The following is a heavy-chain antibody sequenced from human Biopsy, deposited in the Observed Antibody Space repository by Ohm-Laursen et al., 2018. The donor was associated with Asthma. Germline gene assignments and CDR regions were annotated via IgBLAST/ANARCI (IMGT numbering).Heavy chain of an antibody. V-gene: IGHV3-23*01. D-gene: IGHD6-13*01. CDR3: AKHQLVRSFDY. CDR2: ITGSGGGT. CDR1: GFTFSNFA. Sequence: GSLRLSCSASGFTFSNFAMTWVRQAPGKGLEWVSSITGSGGGTYYADSVKGRFTVSRDNSKNTLYLQISSLRAEDTAVYYCAKHQLVRSFDYWGKEPLVTVS. J-gene: IGHJ4*02.